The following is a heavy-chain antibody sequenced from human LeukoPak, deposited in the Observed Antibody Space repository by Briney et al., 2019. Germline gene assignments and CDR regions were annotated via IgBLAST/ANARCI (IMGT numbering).Heavy chain of an antibody. CDR3: ARRSYNSPFRY. D-gene: IGHD5-24*01. CDR1: GGSFSGYY. J-gene: IGHJ4*02. CDR2: INHSGST. Sequence: SETLSLTCAVYGGSFSGYYWSWIRQPPGKGLEWIGEINHSGSTNYNPSLKSRVSISVDTSKNHFSLNLRSVTAADTAVYYCARRSYNSPFRYWGQGTPVTVSS. V-gene: IGHV4-34*01.